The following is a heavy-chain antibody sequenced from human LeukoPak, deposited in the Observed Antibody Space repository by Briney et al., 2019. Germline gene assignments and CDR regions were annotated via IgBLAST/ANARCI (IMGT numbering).Heavy chain of an antibody. V-gene: IGHV5-51*01. CDR1: GYKFTSYW. Sequence: GESLKISCKGSGYKFTSYWIGWVRQMPGRGLDWMGIIYPGDSDTRYSPSFQGQVTISADKSISTAYLQWSSLKASDTAMYYCARALRYFDWLEDWGQGTLVTVSS. CDR2: IYPGDSDT. D-gene: IGHD3-9*01. J-gene: IGHJ4*02. CDR3: ARALRYFDWLED.